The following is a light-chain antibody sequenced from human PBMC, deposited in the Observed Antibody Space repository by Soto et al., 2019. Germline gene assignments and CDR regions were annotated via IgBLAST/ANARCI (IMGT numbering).Light chain of an antibody. J-gene: IGLJ2*01. CDR1: SSDVGGHNY. Sequence: QSALTQPASVSGSPGQSITISCTGTSSDVGGHNYVSWYQQHPGTAPKLMIYEVTNRPSGVSNRFSGSNSGKTASLTISGLQAEDEADYYCRSYTSSTTLDVVFGGGTKLTVL. CDR2: EVT. V-gene: IGLV2-14*01. CDR3: RSYTSSTTLDVV.